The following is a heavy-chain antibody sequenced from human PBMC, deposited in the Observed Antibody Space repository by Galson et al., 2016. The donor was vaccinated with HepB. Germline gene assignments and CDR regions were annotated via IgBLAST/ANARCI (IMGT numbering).Heavy chain of an antibody. D-gene: IGHD1-26*01. J-gene: IGHJ4*02. CDR2: IYSGGDT. CDR1: GFTVSSND. Sequence: SLRLSCAASGFTVSSNDMTWVRQAPGKGLEWVSLIYSGGDTYYADSVKGRFTISRDNSKSTLFLQMNSLRAEDTAVYYCATVGAGSSGFDYWGQGTLVTVSS. CDR3: ATVGAGSSGFDY. V-gene: IGHV3-53*01.